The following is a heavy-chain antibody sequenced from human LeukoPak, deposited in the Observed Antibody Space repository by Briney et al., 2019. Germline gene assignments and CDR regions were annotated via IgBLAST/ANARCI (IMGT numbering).Heavy chain of an antibody. Sequence: GGSLRLSCAASGFTFSTYAMSWVRQAPGKGLEWVSAISGSGSSTYYADSVKGRFTISRDNSKSTLYLQMNSLRAEDTALYYCAKLGGYGDYARWGQGTPVTVSS. CDR2: ISGSGSST. CDR3: AKLGGYGDYAR. V-gene: IGHV3-23*01. J-gene: IGHJ4*02. D-gene: IGHD4-17*01. CDR1: GFTFSTYA.